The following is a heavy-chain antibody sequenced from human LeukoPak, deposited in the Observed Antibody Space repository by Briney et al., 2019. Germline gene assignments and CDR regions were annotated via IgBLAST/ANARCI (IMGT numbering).Heavy chain of an antibody. J-gene: IGHJ4*02. V-gene: IGHV1-46*01. Sequence: ASVKVSCKTSGYTFTSYYFHWVRQAPGQGLEWMGIINPSGGSTSYAQKFQGRVTMTRDTSTSTVYMELSSLSSEDTAVYYCARALYCSGSSCHSSASDYWDQGTLVTVSS. CDR1: GYTFTSYY. CDR2: INPSGGST. CDR3: ARALYCSGSSCHSSASDY. D-gene: IGHD2-15*01.